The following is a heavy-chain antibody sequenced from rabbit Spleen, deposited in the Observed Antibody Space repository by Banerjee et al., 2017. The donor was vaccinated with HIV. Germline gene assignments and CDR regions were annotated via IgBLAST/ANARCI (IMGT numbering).Heavy chain of an antibody. V-gene: IGHV1S45*01. CDR2: IDSGSNGFT. CDR1: GIDFSTYYY. J-gene: IGHJ6*01. CDR3: ARDTSSSFSSYGMDL. D-gene: IGHD1-1*01. Sequence: QEQLVESGGGLVKPGGTLTLTCKASGIDFSTYYYMCWVRQAPGKGLEWIACIDSGSNGFTYFASWAKGRFTISKTSSTTVTLHMTSLTAADTATYFCARDTSSSFSSYGMDLWGPGTLVTVS.